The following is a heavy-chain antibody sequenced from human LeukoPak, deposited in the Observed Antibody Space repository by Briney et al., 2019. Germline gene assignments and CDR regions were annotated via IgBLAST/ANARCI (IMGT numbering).Heavy chain of an antibody. CDR1: EYTFTDFY. CDR2: SNPANGGR. Sequence: ASVKVSCKASEYTFTDFYIHWVRQAPGQGLEWMGWSNPANGGRNYAQKFQDRVTMTRDTSTTTAYMELRGLRSDDTAVYFCARGPNWSDSHRDLDYWGQGTLVTVSS. D-gene: IGHD1-1*01. CDR3: ARGPNWSDSHRDLDY. J-gene: IGHJ4*02. V-gene: IGHV1-2*02.